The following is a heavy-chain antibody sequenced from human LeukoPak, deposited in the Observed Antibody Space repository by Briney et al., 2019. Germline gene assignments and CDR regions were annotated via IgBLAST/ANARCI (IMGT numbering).Heavy chain of an antibody. Sequence: SETLSLTCAVYGESFSSYYWTWIRQSPGKGLEWIGDTTHSGTTNYNASLESRLTISVDASKNQFSLNLRSVTAADTAVYYCAGGLQYYFDYWGQGTLVTASS. V-gene: IGHV4-34*01. J-gene: IGHJ4*02. CDR3: AGGLQYYFDY. CDR1: GESFSSYY. CDR2: TTHSGTT. D-gene: IGHD4-11*01.